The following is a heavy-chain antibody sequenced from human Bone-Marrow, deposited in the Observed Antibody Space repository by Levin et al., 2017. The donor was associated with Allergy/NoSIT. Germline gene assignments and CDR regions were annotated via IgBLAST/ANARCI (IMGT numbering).Heavy chain of an antibody. CDR3: ARRNMDYSGSYYFDY. CDR1: GSTFSNYW. Sequence: GESLKISCRGSGSTFSNYWIGWVRQVPGKGLEWMGIIFPGDSDTRFSPSFQGQVTISADKSVSTAYLQWSSLKASDSAMYYCARRNMDYSGSYYFDYWGQGTLLNVSS. CDR2: IFPGDSDT. J-gene: IGHJ4*02. D-gene: IGHD1-26*01. V-gene: IGHV5-51*01.